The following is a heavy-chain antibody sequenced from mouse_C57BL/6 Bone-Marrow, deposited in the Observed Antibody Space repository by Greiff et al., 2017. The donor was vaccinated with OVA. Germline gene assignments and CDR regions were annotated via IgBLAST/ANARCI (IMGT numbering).Heavy chain of an antibody. CDR3: ARGHSAY. CDR1: GYSITSGYY. J-gene: IGHJ3*01. Sequence: EVKVEESGPGLVKPSQSLSLTCSVTGYSITSGYYWNCLRPFPGNKLEWMGYISYDGSNNYNTFLNNRISITRDTSKNQFFLKLNSVTTEDTATYCCARGHSAYWGQGTLVTVSA. CDR2: ISYDGSN. V-gene: IGHV3-6*01. D-gene: IGHD3-1*01.